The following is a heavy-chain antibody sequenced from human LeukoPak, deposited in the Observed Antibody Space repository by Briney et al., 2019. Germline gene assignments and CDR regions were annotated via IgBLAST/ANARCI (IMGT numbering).Heavy chain of an antibody. J-gene: IGHJ6*03. V-gene: IGHV3-23*01. Sequence: GGSLRLSCAASGFTFSSYAMTWVRQAPGKGLEWVSSFSFNGESTYYADSAKGRFTISRDNSKNTLYLQMNSLRAEDTAVYYCAKGGYSNGCYYYYYMDVWGEGTTVTVSS. CDR3: AKGGYSNGCYYYYYMDV. CDR2: FSFNGEST. D-gene: IGHD5-18*01. CDR1: GFTFSSYA.